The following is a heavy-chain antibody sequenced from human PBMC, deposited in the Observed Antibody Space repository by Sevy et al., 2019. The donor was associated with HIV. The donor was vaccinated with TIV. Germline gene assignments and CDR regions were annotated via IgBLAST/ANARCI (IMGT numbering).Heavy chain of an antibody. Sequence: GESLKISRTASGFTFGDYAMSWVRQAPGKGLEWVGFIRSKAYGGTTEYAASVKGRFTISRDDSKSIAYLQMNSLKTEDTAVYYCTRGEEQLWFFDYWGQGTLVTVSS. J-gene: IGHJ4*02. CDR2: IRSKAYGGTT. V-gene: IGHV3-49*04. D-gene: IGHD5-18*01. CDR3: TRGEEQLWFFDY. CDR1: GFTFGDYA.